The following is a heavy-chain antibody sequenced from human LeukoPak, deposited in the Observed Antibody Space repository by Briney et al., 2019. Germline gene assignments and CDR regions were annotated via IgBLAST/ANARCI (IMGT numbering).Heavy chain of an antibody. CDR2: MNPNSGRR. CDR1: GYIFSNCD. D-gene: IGHD3-16*02. Sequence: ASVKVSCKASGYIFSNCDINWVRQAPGHGLEWMGWMNPNSGRRVYAQKFQGRVTMTRNSSINTAYMELTSLRSDDRAVYYCARGLRSGYWGQGTLVTVSS. J-gene: IGHJ4*02. V-gene: IGHV1-8*01. CDR3: ARGLRSGY.